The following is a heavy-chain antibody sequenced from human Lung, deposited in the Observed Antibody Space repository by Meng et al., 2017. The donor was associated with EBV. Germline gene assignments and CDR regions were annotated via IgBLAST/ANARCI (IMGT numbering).Heavy chain of an antibody. CDR1: GGTFRSDA. CDR2: LIPLSDAP. V-gene: IGHV1-69*01. D-gene: IGHD3-10*01. CDR3: ASESGRGFTPDY. J-gene: IGHJ4*02. Sequence: QVQWGQAGAGVKKPGSSVKVSCKTSGGTFRSDAISWGRQAPGQGLEWMGGLIPLSDAPHYAQKFQGRVTITADESTSTHYLDLSGLRAEDTAVYYCASESGRGFTPDYWGQGTLVTVSS.